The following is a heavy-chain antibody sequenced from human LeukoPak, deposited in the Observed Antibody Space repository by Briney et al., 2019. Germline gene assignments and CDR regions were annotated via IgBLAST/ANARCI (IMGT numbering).Heavy chain of an antibody. CDR3: ARGVVVVPAGYYYYMDV. Sequence: GGSLRLSCAASGFTVTSNYMTWVRQAPGKGLEWVSVIYRGGGTNYADSVKGRFPSSRDNAKNTLYLKMNSLRAEDTAVYYCARGVVVVPAGYYYYMDVWGKGTTVTISS. D-gene: IGHD2-2*01. V-gene: IGHV3-66*01. CDR1: GFTVTSNY. CDR2: IYRGGGT. J-gene: IGHJ6*03.